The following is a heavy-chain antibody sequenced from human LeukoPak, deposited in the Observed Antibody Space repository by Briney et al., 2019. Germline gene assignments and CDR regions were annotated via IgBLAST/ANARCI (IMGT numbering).Heavy chain of an antibody. Sequence: ASVKVSCKASGYTFTGYYMHWVRQAPRQGLEWMGWINPNSGATNYAQKFQGRVNMTRDTSISTAYMELSRLRSDDTAVYYCARGYYDSSDFEYFQHWGQGTLVTVSS. D-gene: IGHD3-22*01. J-gene: IGHJ1*01. CDR1: GYTFTGYY. CDR3: ARGYYDSSDFEYFQH. V-gene: IGHV1-2*02. CDR2: INPNSGAT.